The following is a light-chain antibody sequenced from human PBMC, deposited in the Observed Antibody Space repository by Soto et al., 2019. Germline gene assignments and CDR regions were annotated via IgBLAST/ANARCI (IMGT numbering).Light chain of an antibody. CDR2: DAS. CDR3: QQRSSWPLT. V-gene: IGKV3-11*01. J-gene: IGKJ4*01. Sequence: EIVLTQSPATLSLSPGERATLSCRASQGFISSLAWYQQKPGQAPRLLIYDASNRATGIPARFSGSGSGTDFTLTITRLEPEDFAIYYCQQRSSWPLTFGGGTKVEIK. CDR1: QGFISS.